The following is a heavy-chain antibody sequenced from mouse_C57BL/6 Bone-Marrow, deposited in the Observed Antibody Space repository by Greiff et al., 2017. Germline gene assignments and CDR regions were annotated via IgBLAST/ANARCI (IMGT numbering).Heavy chain of an antibody. V-gene: IGHV5-17*01. D-gene: IGHD2-14*01. J-gene: IGHJ3*01. CDR3: SRPCYCYRFPWFAY. CDR2: ISSGSSTI. Sequence: EVKLMESGGGLVKPGGSLKLSCAASGFTFSDYGMHWVRQAPEKGLEWVAYISSGSSTIYYADTVKGRFTISRDNAKNTLFLQMTSLRSEDTAMMYCSRPCYCYRFPWFAYWGQGTLVTVSA. CDR1: GFTFSDYG.